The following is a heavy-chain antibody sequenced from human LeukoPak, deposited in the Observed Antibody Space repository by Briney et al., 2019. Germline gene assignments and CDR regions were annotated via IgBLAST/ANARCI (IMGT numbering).Heavy chain of an antibody. V-gene: IGHV3-30*18. CDR2: ISDDGRNK. J-gene: IGHJ4*02. D-gene: IGHD4-17*01. CDR3: AKLPSDYGDYVTYFDY. Sequence: HPGGSLRLSCAASGFSFISYGMHWVRQAPGKGLEWVGVISDDGRNKKYADSVKGRFTISRDNSKDTLYLQMNSLRDEDTAVYYCAKLPSDYGDYVTYFDYWGQGTLVTVSS. CDR1: GFSFISYG.